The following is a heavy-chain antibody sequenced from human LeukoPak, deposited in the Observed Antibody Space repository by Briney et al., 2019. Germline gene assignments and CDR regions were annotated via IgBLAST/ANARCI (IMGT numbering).Heavy chain of an antibody. D-gene: IGHD4-17*01. CDR1: GYTFTGYY. CDR2: INPNSGGT. CDR3: ARNSRKHTPTVYYFDY. Sequence: GASVKVSCKASGYTFTGYYMHWVRQAPGQGLEWMGWINPNSGGTNYAQKFQGRVTMTRDTSISTAYMELSRLRSDDTAVYYCARNSRKHTPTVYYFDYWGQGTLVTVSS. J-gene: IGHJ4*02. V-gene: IGHV1-2*02.